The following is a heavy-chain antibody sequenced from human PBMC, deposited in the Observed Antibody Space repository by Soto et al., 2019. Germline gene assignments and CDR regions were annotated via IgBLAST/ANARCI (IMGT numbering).Heavy chain of an antibody. CDR1: GGSISSSSYY. Sequence: SETLSLTCTVSGGSISSSSYYWGWIRQPPGKGLEWIGSIYYSGSTYYNPSLKSRVTISVDTSKNQFSLKLSSVTAADTAVYYCARLGEGNWFDPRGQGTLVTVSS. CDR3: ARLGEGNWFDP. V-gene: IGHV4-39*01. CDR2: IYYSGST. J-gene: IGHJ5*02.